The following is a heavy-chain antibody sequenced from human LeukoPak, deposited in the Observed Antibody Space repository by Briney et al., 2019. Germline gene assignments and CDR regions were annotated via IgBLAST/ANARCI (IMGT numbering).Heavy chain of an antibody. Sequence: GGSLRLSCVASGFTFDDYGLSWVRQTPGKGLEWVSGIKWNGGSTGYADSVKVRFTISRDNAKNSLYLQMNSLSAEDTALYYCARDGGDCSGDSCYVDYWGQGTLVTVSS. J-gene: IGHJ4*02. D-gene: IGHD2-15*01. CDR2: IKWNGGST. CDR1: GFTFDDYG. V-gene: IGHV3-20*04. CDR3: ARDGGDCSGDSCYVDY.